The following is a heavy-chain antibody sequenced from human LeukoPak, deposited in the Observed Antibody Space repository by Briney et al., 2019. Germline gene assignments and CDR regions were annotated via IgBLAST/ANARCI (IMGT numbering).Heavy chain of an antibody. CDR2: ISYDGSNK. Sequence: GGSLRLSCAASGFTFSSYGMHWVRQAPGKGQEWVALISYDGSNKYYADTVKGRFTISRDNSKNSLYLQMNSLRAEDTAVYYCARDGSSPQYFQHWGQGTLVTVSS. V-gene: IGHV3-30*03. CDR1: GFTFSSYG. CDR3: ARDGSSPQYFQH. D-gene: IGHD1-1*01. J-gene: IGHJ1*01.